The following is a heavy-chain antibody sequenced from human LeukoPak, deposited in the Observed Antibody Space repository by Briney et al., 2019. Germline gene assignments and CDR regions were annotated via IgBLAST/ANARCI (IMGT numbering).Heavy chain of an antibody. D-gene: IGHD2-2*03. CDR2: SGTGGST. Sequence: GGSLRLSCAASGFTVSSNYMSWVRQAPGKGLEWVSALSGTGGSTYYADSVKGRFTISRDNAKSSLYLQMNSLRAEDTAVYYCVAGYCSGTSCSTFFGMDVWGQGTTVTVSS. J-gene: IGHJ6*02. CDR3: VAGYCSGTSCSTFFGMDV. V-gene: IGHV3-53*01. CDR1: GFTVSSNY.